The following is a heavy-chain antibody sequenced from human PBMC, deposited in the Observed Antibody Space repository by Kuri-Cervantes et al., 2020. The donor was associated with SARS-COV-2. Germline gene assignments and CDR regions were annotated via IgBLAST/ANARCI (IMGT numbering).Heavy chain of an antibody. CDR1: GFTLTIYA. D-gene: IGHD2-21*01. CDR2: TSYEGTSK. V-gene: IGHV3-30-3*01. CDR3: ARGRVGVQDF. Sequence: GGSLTPSCAASGFTLTIYAMHWVRQTPGEGLEWVAITSYEGTSKYYADSVKGRFTISRDNSKNTLYLQMNNLRGDDTAVYFCARGRVGVQDFWGQGTLVTVSS. J-gene: IGHJ4*02.